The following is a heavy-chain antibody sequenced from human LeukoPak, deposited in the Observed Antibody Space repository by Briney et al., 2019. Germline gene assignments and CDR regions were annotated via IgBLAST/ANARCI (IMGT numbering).Heavy chain of an antibody. CDR2: ISGSSGST. J-gene: IGHJ1*01. D-gene: IGHD1-26*01. Sequence: GGSLRLSCAASGFTFSSYAMSWVRQAPGKGLEWVSAISGSSGSTYYADFVKGRFTISRDNSKNTLYLQMYSLRAEDTAVYYCAKDFNSGSYYLPEYFQHWGQGTLVTVSS. CDR1: GFTFSSYA. V-gene: IGHV3-23*01. CDR3: AKDFNSGSYYLPEYFQH.